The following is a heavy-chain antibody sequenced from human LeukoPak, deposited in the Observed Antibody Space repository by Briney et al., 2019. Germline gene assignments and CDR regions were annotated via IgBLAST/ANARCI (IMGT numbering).Heavy chain of an antibody. V-gene: IGHV1-46*01. CDR2: INPSGGST. D-gene: IGHD6-19*01. CDR1: GYTFTSYY. Sequence: APVKVSCKASGYTFTSYYMHWVRQAPGQGLEWMGIINPSGGSTSYAQKFQGRVTMTRDTSTSTVYMELSSLRSEDTAVYYCARDRGWLVFDYWGQGTLVTVSS. CDR3: ARDRGWLVFDY. J-gene: IGHJ4*02.